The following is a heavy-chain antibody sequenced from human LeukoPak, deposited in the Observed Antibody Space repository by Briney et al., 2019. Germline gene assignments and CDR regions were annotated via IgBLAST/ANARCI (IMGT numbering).Heavy chain of an antibody. J-gene: IGHJ6*02. CDR1: GGSIRSYY. CDR2: IHYSGST. Sequence: SETLSLTCTVSGGSIRSYYWSWMRQPPGKGLEWIGYIHYSGSTNYNPSLKSRVTISVDTSKNQFSLKLSSATAADTAVYYCARQTGHSSSWYNYYYGMDVWGQGTTVTVSS. V-gene: IGHV4-59*08. D-gene: IGHD6-13*01. CDR3: ARQTGHSSSWYNYYYGMDV.